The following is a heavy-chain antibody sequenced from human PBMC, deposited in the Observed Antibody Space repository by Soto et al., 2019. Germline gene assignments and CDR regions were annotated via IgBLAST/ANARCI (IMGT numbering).Heavy chain of an antibody. CDR1: GGSISSGGYY. CDR3: ARVNRGGYDNNWFDP. CDR2: IYYIGST. J-gene: IGHJ5*02. D-gene: IGHD5-12*01. Sequence: QVQLQESGPGLVKPSQTLSLTCTVSGGSISSGGYYWSWIRQHPGKGLEWIGYIYYIGSTYYNPSLKSRVTISVDTSKNQFSLKLSSVTAADTAVYYCARVNRGGYDNNWFDPWGQGTLVTVSS. V-gene: IGHV4-31*03.